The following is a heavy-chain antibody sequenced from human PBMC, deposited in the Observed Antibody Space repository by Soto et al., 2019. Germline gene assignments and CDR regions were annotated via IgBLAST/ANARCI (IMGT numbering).Heavy chain of an antibody. D-gene: IGHD5-12*01. V-gene: IGHV1-69*13. Sequence: ASVKVSCKASGGTFSNYAINWVRQAPGQGLEWMGGIIPIFGTANYAQKFQGRVTITADESTSTAYLDLSRLRSEDTAVYYCARPVEMATISRSYLVYRGQGTLVPVSS. CDR3: ARPVEMATISRSYLVY. CDR2: IIPIFGTA. J-gene: IGHJ4*02. CDR1: GGTFSNYA.